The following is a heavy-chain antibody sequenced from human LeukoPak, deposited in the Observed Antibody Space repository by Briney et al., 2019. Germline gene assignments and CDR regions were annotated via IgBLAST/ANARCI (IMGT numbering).Heavy chain of an antibody. Sequence: GASVKVSCKASGYTFTSYDINWVRQAPGQGLEWMGWMNPNSGNTGYAQKFQGRVTMTRNTSISTAYMELSSLRSEDTAVYYCARGRMGSSSWYWFDYWGQGTLVTVSS. CDR1: GYTFTSYD. CDR3: ARGRMGSSSWYWFDY. V-gene: IGHV1-8*01. D-gene: IGHD6-13*01. CDR2: MNPNSGNT. J-gene: IGHJ4*02.